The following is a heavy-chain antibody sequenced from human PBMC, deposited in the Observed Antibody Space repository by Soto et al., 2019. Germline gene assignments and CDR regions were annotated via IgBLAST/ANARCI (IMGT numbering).Heavy chain of an antibody. Sequence: SETRSLTCTLSGGSISSSTYYRALIRQRPGKGLEWIGSIYYSGSTYYNPSLKSRVTISVDTSKNQFSLKLSSVTAADTAVYYCARHVYDSSGYSFDYWGQGTLVTVS. CDR1: GGSISSSTYY. CDR3: ARHVYDSSGYSFDY. V-gene: IGHV4-39*01. J-gene: IGHJ4*02. CDR2: IYYSGST. D-gene: IGHD3-22*01.